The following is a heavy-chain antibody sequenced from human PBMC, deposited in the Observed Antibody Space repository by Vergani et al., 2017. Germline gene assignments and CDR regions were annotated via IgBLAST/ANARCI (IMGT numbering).Heavy chain of an antibody. J-gene: IGHJ5*02. CDR2: TWYDGNNK. CDR3: ARDLRLLYNRFDP. CDR1: GFTFSSYG. Sequence: QVQLVESGGGVVQPGRSLRLSCAASGFTFSSYGMHWVRQAPGKGLEWVAVTWYDGNNKQYAASVKGRFTISRDNSKSTMYLQMNSLRDEDTGVYYCARDLRLLYNRFDPWGQGTLVTVSS. V-gene: IGHV3-33*01. D-gene: IGHD1-14*01.